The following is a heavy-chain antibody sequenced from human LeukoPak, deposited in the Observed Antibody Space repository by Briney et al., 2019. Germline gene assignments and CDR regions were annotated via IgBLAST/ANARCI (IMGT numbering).Heavy chain of an antibody. CDR3: ARAISGYDSVFGY. CDR1: GGSISSSSYY. V-gene: IGHV4-39*01. J-gene: IGHJ4*02. D-gene: IGHD5-12*01. CDR2: IYYSGST. Sequence: SETLSLTCTVSGGSISSSSYYWGWIRQPPGKGLEWIGSIYYSGSTYYNPSLKSRVTISVDTSKNQFSLKLSSVTAADTAVYYRARAISGYDSVFGYWGQGTLVTVSS.